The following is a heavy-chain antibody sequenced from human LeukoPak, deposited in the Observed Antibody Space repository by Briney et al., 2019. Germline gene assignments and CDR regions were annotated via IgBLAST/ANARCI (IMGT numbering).Heavy chain of an antibody. CDR1: GGTFSSYA. Sequence: ASVKVSCKASGGTFSSYAISWVRQAPGQGLERMGGIIPIFGTANYAQKFQGRVTITADESTSTAYMELSSLRSEDTAVYYCARQIYCSGGSCNFDYWGQGTLVTVSS. CDR2: IIPIFGTA. V-gene: IGHV1-69*01. CDR3: ARQIYCSGGSCNFDY. D-gene: IGHD2-15*01. J-gene: IGHJ4*02.